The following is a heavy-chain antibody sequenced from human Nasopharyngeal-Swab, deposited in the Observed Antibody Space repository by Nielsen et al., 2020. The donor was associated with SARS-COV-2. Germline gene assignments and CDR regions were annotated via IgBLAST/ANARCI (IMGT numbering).Heavy chain of an antibody. CDR2: ISSSSSTI. CDR3: ARADETYCGGDCYSGYDY. Sequence: GESLKISCAASGFTFSSYSMNWVRQAPGKGLEWVSYISSSSSTIYYADSVKGRFTISRDNAKNSLYLQMNSLRDEDTAVYYCARADETYCGGDCYSGYDYWGQRTLVTVSS. J-gene: IGHJ4*02. V-gene: IGHV3-48*02. D-gene: IGHD2-21*02. CDR1: GFTFSSYS.